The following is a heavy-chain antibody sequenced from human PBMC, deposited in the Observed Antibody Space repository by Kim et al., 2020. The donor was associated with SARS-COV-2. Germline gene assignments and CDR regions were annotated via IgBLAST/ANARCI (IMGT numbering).Heavy chain of an antibody. CDR2: IIPIFGTA. D-gene: IGHD3-10*01. CDR1: GGTFSSYA. CDR3: AVPDGSGSYFSWFDP. V-gene: IGHV1-69*13. J-gene: IGHJ5*02. Sequence: SVKVSCKASGGTFSSYAISWVRQAPGQGLEWMGGIIPIFGTANYAQKFQGRVTITADESTSTAYMELSSLRSEDTAVYYCAVPDGSGSYFSWFDPWGQGTLVTVSS.